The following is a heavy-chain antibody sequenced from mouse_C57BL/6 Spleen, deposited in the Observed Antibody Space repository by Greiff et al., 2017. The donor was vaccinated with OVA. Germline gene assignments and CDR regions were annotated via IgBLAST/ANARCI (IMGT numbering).Heavy chain of an antibody. D-gene: IGHD1-1*01. V-gene: IGHV1-55*01. Sequence: QVQLQQPGAELVKPGASVKMSCKASGYTFTSYWITWVKQRPGQGLEWIGDIYPGSGSTNYNEKFKSKATLTVDTSSSTAYMQLSSLTSEDSAVYYCARRGDDGSSENAMDYWGQGTSVTVSS. CDR2: IYPGSGST. CDR3: ARRGDDGSSENAMDY. J-gene: IGHJ4*01. CDR1: GYTFTSYW.